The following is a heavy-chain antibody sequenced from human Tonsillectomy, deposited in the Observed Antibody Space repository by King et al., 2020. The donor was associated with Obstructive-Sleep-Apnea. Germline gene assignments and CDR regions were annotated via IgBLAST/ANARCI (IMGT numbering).Heavy chain of an antibody. CDR2: IRQDGSEK. Sequence: VQLVESGGGSVQPGGSLRLSCAAPGFIFTNYWMSWVRQAPGKGLGWVAKIRQDGSEKSYVDSVKGRFTISRDDADSSLFLQRNSLRAEDTAVYYFAGGGFFFGEARSGRSSDFWGQGTRVTVSS. V-gene: IGHV3-7*04. CDR1: GFIFTNYW. D-gene: IGHD3-10*01. J-gene: IGHJ4*02. CDR3: AGGGFFFGEARSGRSSDF.